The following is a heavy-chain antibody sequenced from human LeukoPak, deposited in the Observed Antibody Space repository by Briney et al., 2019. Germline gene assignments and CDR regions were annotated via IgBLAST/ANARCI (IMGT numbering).Heavy chain of an antibody. Sequence: GASVKVSCKASGYTFTSYDINWVRQATGQGLEWMGWMNPNSGNTGYAQKFQGRVTMTRNTSISTAYMELSSLRSKDTAVYYCAIPGEFTSVYYYGMDVWGQGTTVTVSS. CDR3: AIPGEFTSVYYYGMDV. D-gene: IGHD3-10*01. CDR1: GYTFTSYD. J-gene: IGHJ6*02. V-gene: IGHV1-8*01. CDR2: MNPNSGNT.